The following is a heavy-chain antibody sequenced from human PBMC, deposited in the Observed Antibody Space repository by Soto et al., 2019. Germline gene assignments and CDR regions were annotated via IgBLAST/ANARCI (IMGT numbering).Heavy chain of an antibody. V-gene: IGHV1-18*01. Sequence: ASVKVSCKASGYTFTSYGISWVRQAPGQGLEWMGWISAYNGNTNYAQKLQGRVTMTADTSTSTAYMELRSLRSDDTAVYYCARDLKYSYGQNYYYYGMDVWGQGXTVTVYS. D-gene: IGHD5-18*01. CDR1: GYTFTSYG. CDR2: ISAYNGNT. CDR3: ARDLKYSYGQNYYYYGMDV. J-gene: IGHJ6*02.